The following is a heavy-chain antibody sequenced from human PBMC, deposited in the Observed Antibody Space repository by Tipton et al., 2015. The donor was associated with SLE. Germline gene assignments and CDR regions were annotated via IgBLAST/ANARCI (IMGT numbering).Heavy chain of an antibody. J-gene: IGHJ6*02. Sequence: SLRLSCAASGFAFSSYWMHWVRQAPGKGLVWISRINSDGSITKYADSVKGRFTISRDNAKNTLYLQVNSLRAEDTAMYYCGRGVYSESSVGMDVWGQGTTVTVSS. D-gene: IGHD3-22*01. CDR2: INSDGSIT. CDR1: GFAFSSYW. V-gene: IGHV3-74*01. CDR3: GRGVYSESSVGMDV.